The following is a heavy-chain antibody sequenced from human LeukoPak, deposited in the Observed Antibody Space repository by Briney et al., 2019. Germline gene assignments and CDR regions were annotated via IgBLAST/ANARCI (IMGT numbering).Heavy chain of an antibody. J-gene: IGHJ4*02. D-gene: IGHD2-15*01. CDR1: GFSFISHA. CDR3: AKDKTAPGRPFDY. V-gene: IGHV3-23*01. CDR2: VTGSGHGT. Sequence: GGSLRLSCEVSGFSFISHAMSWARQAPGKGLEWVSAVTGSGHGTYYADSVKGRFTISRDNSKNTVFLQMSSLRADDTAVYYCAKDKTAPGRPFDYWGQGTLVTVSA.